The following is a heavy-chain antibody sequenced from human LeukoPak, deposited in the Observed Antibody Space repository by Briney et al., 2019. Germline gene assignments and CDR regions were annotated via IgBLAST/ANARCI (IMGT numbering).Heavy chain of an antibody. J-gene: IGHJ4*02. CDR3: ARDEALLTHIVPDY. CDR1: VYTFTIYY. CDR2: INRSGDST. V-gene: IGHV1-46*01. D-gene: IGHD2-15*01. Sequence: ASVKLSCKASVYTFTIYYMHWVRRAPGQGLEWRVIINRSGDSTSYAQNFQGRVTMTRDTSTSTVYMELSSLRSEDTAVYYCARDEALLTHIVPDYWGQGTLVTASS.